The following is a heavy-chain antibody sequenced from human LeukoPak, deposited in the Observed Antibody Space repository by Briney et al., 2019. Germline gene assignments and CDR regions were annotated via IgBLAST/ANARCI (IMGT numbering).Heavy chain of an antibody. CDR3: ARGRSARSLLDY. D-gene: IGHD3-10*01. V-gene: IGHV4-34*01. CDR1: GGSFSGYY. J-gene: IGHJ4*02. Sequence: PSETLSLTCAVYGGSFSGYYWSWIRQPPGKGLEWIGEINHSGSTNYNPSLKSRVTISVDTSKNQFSLKLSSVTAPDTAVYYCARGRSARSLLDYWGQGTLVTVSS. CDR2: INHSGST.